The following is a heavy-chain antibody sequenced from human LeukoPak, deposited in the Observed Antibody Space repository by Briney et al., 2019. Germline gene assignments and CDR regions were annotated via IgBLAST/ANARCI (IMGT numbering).Heavy chain of an antibody. Sequence: GGSLRLSCAASGFTFSSYSMNWVRQAPGKGLEWVSSISSSRRYIYYADSVKGRLTISRDNSKNTLYLQMNSLRAEDTAVYYCAKDGFDYSDSSGYYYFNYWGQGTLVTVSS. CDR2: ISSSRRYI. V-gene: IGHV3-21*04. CDR1: GFTFSSYS. J-gene: IGHJ4*02. CDR3: AKDGFDYSDSSGYYYFNY. D-gene: IGHD3-22*01.